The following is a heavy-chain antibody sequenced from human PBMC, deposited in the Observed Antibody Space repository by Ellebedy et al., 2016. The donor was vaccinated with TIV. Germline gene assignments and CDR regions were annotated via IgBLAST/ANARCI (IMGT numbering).Heavy chain of an antibody. CDR1: GFTFSIYA. D-gene: IGHD1-26*01. Sequence: GESLKISCAASGFTFSIYAMSWVRQAPGKGLELVSLISGSGDSTYYADSVEGRFTISRDNSNNTLWLQMSGLRAEDTARYFCAKDLGIERQWGFDYWGQGTLVTVSS. CDR3: AKDLGIERQWGFDY. CDR2: ISGSGDST. J-gene: IGHJ4*02. V-gene: IGHV3-23*01.